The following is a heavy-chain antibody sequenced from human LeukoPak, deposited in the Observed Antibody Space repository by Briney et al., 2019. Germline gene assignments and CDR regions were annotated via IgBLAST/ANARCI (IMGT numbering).Heavy chain of an antibody. D-gene: IGHD2-2*01. CDR3: ARKGYCSSTSCYPLLYYFDY. Sequence: PSETLSLTCAVYGGSFSGYYWSWIRQPPGKGLEWIGEINHSGSTNYNPSLKSRVTISVDTSKNQFSLKLGSVTAADTAVYYCARKGYCSSTSCYPLLYYFDYWGQGTLVTVSS. CDR2: INHSGST. CDR1: GGSFSGYY. V-gene: IGHV4-34*01. J-gene: IGHJ4*02.